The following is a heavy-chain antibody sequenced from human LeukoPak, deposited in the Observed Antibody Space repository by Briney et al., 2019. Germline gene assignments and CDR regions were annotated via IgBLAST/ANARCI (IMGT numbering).Heavy chain of an antibody. CDR3: ARVRDRDIVLMVYAYYFDY. D-gene: IGHD2-8*01. CDR2: IYYSGST. V-gene: IGHV4-59*08. CDR1: GGSISSYY. J-gene: IGHJ4*02. Sequence: PSETLSLTCTVSGGSISSYYWSWIRQPPGKGLEWIGYIYYSGSTNYNPSLKSRVTISVDTSKNQFSLKLSSVTAADTAVYYCARVRDRDIVLMVYAYYFDYWGQGTLVTVSS.